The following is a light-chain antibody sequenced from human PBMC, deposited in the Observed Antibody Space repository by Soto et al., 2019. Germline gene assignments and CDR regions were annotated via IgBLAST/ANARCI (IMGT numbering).Light chain of an antibody. CDR1: QTIRSNY. Sequence: ETVLTQSPGTLSLSPGERATLSCRASQTIRSNYLAWYRQTPGQAPRLLIYGASNRATGIADRFSGSGSGTDFTLIIGRLEPEDFALYYCQQYGSSPWTFGQGTKVEI. CDR2: GAS. V-gene: IGKV3-20*01. J-gene: IGKJ1*01. CDR3: QQYGSSPWT.